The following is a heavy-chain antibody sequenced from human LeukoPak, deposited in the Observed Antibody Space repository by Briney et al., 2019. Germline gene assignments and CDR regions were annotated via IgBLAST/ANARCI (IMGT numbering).Heavy chain of an antibody. CDR3: ASARDYGDYLLDY. CDR2: INPNRGDT. CDR1: GYSFTDYY. D-gene: IGHD4-17*01. Sequence: ASVKVSCKASGYSFTDYYIHWVRQAPGQGLEWRGWINPNRGDTNYSEKFRGRVTMTRDTSISTAYMELNSLRSDDTAVYYCASARDYGDYLLDYWGQGTLVTVSS. J-gene: IGHJ4*02. V-gene: IGHV1-2*02.